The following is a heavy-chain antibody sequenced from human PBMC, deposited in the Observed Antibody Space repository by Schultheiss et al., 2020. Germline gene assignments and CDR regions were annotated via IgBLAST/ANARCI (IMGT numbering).Heavy chain of an antibody. CDR2: IYYSGST. Sequence: SQTLSLTCTVSGGSISSYYWSWIRQPPGKGLEWIGYIYYSGSTNYNPSLKSRVTISVDTSKNQFSLKLSSVTAADTAVYYCARDSGYYDSSGYYSYWGQGTLVTVSS. J-gene: IGHJ4*02. CDR3: ARDSGYYDSSGYYSY. CDR1: GGSISSYY. D-gene: IGHD3-22*01. V-gene: IGHV4-59*12.